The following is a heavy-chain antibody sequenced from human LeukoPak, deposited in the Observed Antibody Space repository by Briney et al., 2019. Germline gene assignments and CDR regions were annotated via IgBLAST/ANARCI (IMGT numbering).Heavy chain of an antibody. CDR1: GYTFTGYY. J-gene: IGHJ4*02. Sequence: ASVKVSCKASGYTFTGYYMHWARQAPGQGLEWMGWINPNSGGTNYVQKFQGRVTMTRDTSISTAYMELSRLRSDDTAVYYCARKYYDSSGYRYWGQGTLVTVSS. D-gene: IGHD3-22*01. V-gene: IGHV1-2*02. CDR2: INPNSGGT. CDR3: ARKYYDSSGYRY.